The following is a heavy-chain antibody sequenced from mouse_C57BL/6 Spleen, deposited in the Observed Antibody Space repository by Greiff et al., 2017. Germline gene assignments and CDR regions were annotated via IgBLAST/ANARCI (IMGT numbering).Heavy chain of an antibody. V-gene: IGHV1-72*01. D-gene: IGHD1-1*01. CDR2: IDPNSGGT. CDR3: ARAHYGSSYIYYFDY. Sequence: QVHVKQPGAELVKPGASVKLSCKASGYTFTSYWMHWVKQRPGRGLEWIGRIDPNSGGTKYNEKFKSKATLTVDKPSSTAYMQLSSLTSEDSAVYYCARAHYGSSYIYYFDYWGQGTTLTVSS. J-gene: IGHJ2*01. CDR1: GYTFTSYW.